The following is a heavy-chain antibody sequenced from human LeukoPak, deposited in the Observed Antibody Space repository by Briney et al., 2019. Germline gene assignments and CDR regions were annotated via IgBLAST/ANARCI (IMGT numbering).Heavy chain of an antibody. CDR2: IYHSGTT. CDR3: ARKENVYYYFDY. V-gene: IGHV4-28*01. J-gene: IGHJ4*02. CDR1: GYSITSSSW. D-gene: IGHD3-10*01. Sequence: SGTLSLTCAVSGYSITSSSWWGWIRRPPGKGLEWIGYIYHSGTTYYNPSLQSRVTMSVDTSKNQFSLKLSSVTAVDTAVYYCARKENVYYYFDYWGQGTLVTVSS.